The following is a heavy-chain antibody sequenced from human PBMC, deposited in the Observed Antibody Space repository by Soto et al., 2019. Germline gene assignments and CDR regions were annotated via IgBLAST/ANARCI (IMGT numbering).Heavy chain of an antibody. J-gene: IGHJ5*02. CDR3: SREVRATFDP. CDR2: IKQDGGET. D-gene: IGHD1-26*01. CDR1: GLTFNTYW. Sequence: EVQLVESGGGLVQPGGSLRLSCAASGLTFNTYWMSWVRQAPGKGPEWVASIKQDGGETFYMDSVKGRFTISRDNAKNSLFLQMSSLRIEDMAMYYCSREVRATFDPWGQGTLVTVSS. V-gene: IGHV3-7*01.